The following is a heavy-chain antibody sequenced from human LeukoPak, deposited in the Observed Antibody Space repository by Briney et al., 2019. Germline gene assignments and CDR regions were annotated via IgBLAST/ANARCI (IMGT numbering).Heavy chain of an antibody. CDR3: AKATDYYDSSGYYHRPDY. CDR2: ISGSGGST. D-gene: IGHD3-22*01. CDR1: GFTFSSYA. Sequence: GGSLRLSCAASGFTFSSYAMSWVRQAPGKGLEWVSAISGSGGSTYYADSVKGRFTISRDNSKNTLYLQMNSPRAEDTAVYYCAKATDYYDSSGYYHRPDYWGQGTLVTVSS. V-gene: IGHV3-23*01. J-gene: IGHJ4*02.